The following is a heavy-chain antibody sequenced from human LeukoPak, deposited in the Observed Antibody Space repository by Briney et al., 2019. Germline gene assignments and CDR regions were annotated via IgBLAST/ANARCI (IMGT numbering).Heavy chain of an antibody. CDR1: GFTFSSFS. Sequence: GGSLRLSCAASGFTFSSFSMNWVRQPPGEGLEWVSSISSSSSYIYYADSVKGRFTISRDNAKNSLYLQMNSLRAEDTAVYYCARVIRGSIQQQLVLLDAFDIWGQGTMVTVSS. J-gene: IGHJ3*02. D-gene: IGHD6-13*01. V-gene: IGHV3-21*01. CDR3: ARVIRGSIQQQLVLLDAFDI. CDR2: ISSSSSYI.